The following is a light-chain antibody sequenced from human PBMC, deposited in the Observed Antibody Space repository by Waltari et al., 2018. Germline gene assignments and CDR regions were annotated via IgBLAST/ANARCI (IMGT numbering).Light chain of an antibody. CDR2: DAS. Sequence: DIQMTQSPSSLSASVGDRVTITCQASQDISNYLNWYQQKPGKAPKLLIYDASNLETGGPSRFSGSGSGTDFTFTISSLQHEDIATYYCQQYDNLPITFGPGTKVDIK. CDR1: QDISNY. CDR3: QQYDNLPIT. V-gene: IGKV1-33*01. J-gene: IGKJ3*01.